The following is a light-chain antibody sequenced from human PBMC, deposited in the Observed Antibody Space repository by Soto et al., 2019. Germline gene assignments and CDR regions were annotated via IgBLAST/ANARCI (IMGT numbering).Light chain of an antibody. CDR3: KQYNNCPPVT. CDR1: QSVSSN. CDR2: GAS. J-gene: IGKJ5*01. V-gene: IGKV3-15*01. Sequence: EIVMMQSPATLSVSPGERVTLSCRASQSVSSNLAWYQQKSGQAPRLLIYGASPRATGIPARFSGSGSGTEFTLTISSLQSEAFAIYYCKQYNNCPPVTFGQGKRLEIK.